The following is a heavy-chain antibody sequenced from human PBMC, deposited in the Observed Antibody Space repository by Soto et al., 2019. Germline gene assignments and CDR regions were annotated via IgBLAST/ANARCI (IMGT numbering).Heavy chain of an antibody. CDR2: ISGSSTYI. D-gene: IGHD1-26*01. Sequence: GKSLRLSCAASGFDFSSYSLNWVRQTPGKGLEWVSSISGSSTYIYYADSVKGRFTISRDNAKNSLYLQMNSLRAEDTAVYYCARDPADLWEPDQYFQYWGQGTQVTVSS. CDR3: ARDPADLWEPDQYFQY. CDR1: GFDFSSYS. J-gene: IGHJ1*01. V-gene: IGHV3-21*01.